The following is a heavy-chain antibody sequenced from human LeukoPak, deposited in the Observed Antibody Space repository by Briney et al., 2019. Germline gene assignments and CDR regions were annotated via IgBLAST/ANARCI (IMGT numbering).Heavy chain of an antibody. D-gene: IGHD3-22*01. J-gene: IGHJ6*02. CDR3: ARLPDSSGYLAPYYYGMDV. V-gene: IGHV4-59*08. CDR2: IYYSGST. CDR1: GGSISSYY. Sequence: SETLSLTCTVSGGSISSYYWSWVRQPPGKGLEWIGYIYYSGSTNYNPSLKSRVTISVDTSKNQFSLKLSSVTAADTAVYYCARLPDSSGYLAPYYYGMDVGGQGPTVTVSS.